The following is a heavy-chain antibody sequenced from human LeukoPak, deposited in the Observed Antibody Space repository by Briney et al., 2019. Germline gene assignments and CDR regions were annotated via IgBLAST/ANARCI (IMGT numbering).Heavy chain of an antibody. J-gene: IGHJ4*02. Sequence: ASVKVSCKASGYTFTSYYMHWVRQAPGQGLEWMGIINPSGGSTSYAQKFQGRVTMTRDTSTSTVYMGLSSLRSEDTAVYYCARADYDFWSGHEFDYWGQGTLVTVSS. CDR1: GYTFTSYY. D-gene: IGHD3-3*01. CDR3: ARADYDFWSGHEFDY. CDR2: INPSGGST. V-gene: IGHV1-46*01.